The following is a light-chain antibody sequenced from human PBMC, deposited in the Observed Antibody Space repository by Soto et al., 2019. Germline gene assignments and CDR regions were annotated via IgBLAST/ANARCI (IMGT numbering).Light chain of an antibody. CDR2: AAS. CDR3: QQSFTTPYT. J-gene: IGKJ2*01. Sequence: DIQMTQSPSSLSASVGDAVTITCRASQTIMTYLNWYQLKPGKPPRLLIYAASSLQSGVPSRFSGSGSGTDFTLTISRLQPEDSATYYCQQSFTTPYTFGQGTKVDIK. CDR1: QTIMTY. V-gene: IGKV1-39*01.